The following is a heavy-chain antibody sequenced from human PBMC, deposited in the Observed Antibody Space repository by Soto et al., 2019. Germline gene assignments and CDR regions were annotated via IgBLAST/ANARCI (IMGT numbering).Heavy chain of an antibody. V-gene: IGHV4-59*01. CDR1: GGSISSYY. Sequence: PSETLSLTCTVSGGSISSYYWSWIRQPPGKGLEWIGYIYYSGSTNYNPSLKSRVTISVDTSKNQFSLKLSSVTAADTAVYYCARDQSPTGGEELLRSFGMDVWGQGTTVTVSS. CDR3: ARDQSPTGGEELLRSFGMDV. J-gene: IGHJ6*02. CDR2: IYYSGST. D-gene: IGHD2-15*01.